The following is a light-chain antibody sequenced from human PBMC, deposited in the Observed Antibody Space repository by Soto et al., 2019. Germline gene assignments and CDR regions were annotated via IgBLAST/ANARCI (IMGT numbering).Light chain of an antibody. CDR2: DAS. CDR1: RDISDN. CDR3: QQFQNLPMT. Sequence: DIQMTQAPSSLSASVGDRVTMTCQASRDISDNLNWYQHKEGEAPELLIYDASNLETGVPSRFSGRRSGTDFSLTINNLQPQDVATYYCQQFQNLPMTFGQGTRLEIK. V-gene: IGKV1-33*01. J-gene: IGKJ5*01.